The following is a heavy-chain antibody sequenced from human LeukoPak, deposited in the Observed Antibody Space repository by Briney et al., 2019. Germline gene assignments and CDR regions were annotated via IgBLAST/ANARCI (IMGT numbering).Heavy chain of an antibody. CDR3: AHMSPFNDILTGYYSPKSLQLFDY. J-gene: IGHJ4*02. V-gene: IGHV2-5*01. D-gene: IGHD3-9*01. CDR2: IDWNDDK. Sequence: SGPTLVKPTQTLTLTCTFSGFSLTTSAVGVGWIRQPPGKALEWLAFIDWNDDKRYSPSLKSRLTITKDTSKNQVVLTMTNMDPVDTATYYCAHMSPFNDILTGYYSPKSLQLFDYWGQGTLVTVSS. CDR1: GFSLTTSAVG.